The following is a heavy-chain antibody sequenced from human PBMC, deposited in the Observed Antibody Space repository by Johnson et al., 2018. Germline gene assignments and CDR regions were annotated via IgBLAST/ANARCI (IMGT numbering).Heavy chain of an antibody. V-gene: IGHV3-9*01. J-gene: IGHJ6*02. Sequence: VQLVQSGGGLVQPGRSLRLSCAASGFTFDDYAMHWVRQAPGKGLEWVSGISWNSGSIGYADSVKGRFTISRDNAKNSLYLQVNSLRAEDTALYFCAKDREDLVRGHYYYYGMDVRGQGTTVIFSS. CDR1: GFTFDDYA. CDR3: AKDREDLVRGHYYYYGMDV. D-gene: IGHD6-13*01. CDR2: ISWNSGSI.